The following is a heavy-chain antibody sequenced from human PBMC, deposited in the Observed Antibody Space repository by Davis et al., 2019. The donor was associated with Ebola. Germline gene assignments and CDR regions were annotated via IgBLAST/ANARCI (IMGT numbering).Heavy chain of an antibody. J-gene: IGHJ4*02. CDR3: ARDGPMYIVVVPAAIRGPFDY. CDR2: ISAYNGNT. D-gene: IGHD2-2*02. CDR1: GYTFTSYG. V-gene: IGHV1-18*04. Sequence: ASVKVSCKASGYTFTSYGISWVRQAPGQGLEWMGWISAYNGNTNYAQKLQGRVTMTTDTSTSTAYMELRSLRSDDTAVYYCARDGPMYIVVVPAAIRGPFDYWGQGTLVTVSS.